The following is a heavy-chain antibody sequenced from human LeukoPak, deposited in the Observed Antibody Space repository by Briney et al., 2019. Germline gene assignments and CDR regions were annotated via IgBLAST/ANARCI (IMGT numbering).Heavy chain of an antibody. Sequence: GGSLRLSCAASGFTFSSYAMSWVRQAPGKVLEWVSAISGSGGSTYYADSVKGRFTISRDNSKNTLYLQMNSLRAEDTAVYYCAKDPRGGWYGGHYFDYWGQGTLVTVSS. D-gene: IGHD6-19*01. J-gene: IGHJ4*02. V-gene: IGHV3-23*01. CDR2: ISGSGGST. CDR1: GFTFSSYA. CDR3: AKDPRGGWYGGHYFDY.